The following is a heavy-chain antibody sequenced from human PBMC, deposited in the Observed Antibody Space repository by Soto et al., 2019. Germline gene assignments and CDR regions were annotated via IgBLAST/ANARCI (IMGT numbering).Heavy chain of an antibody. V-gene: IGHV3-23*01. CDR3: AKDPPLGYDFWTGYYFDY. D-gene: IGHD3-3*01. J-gene: IGHJ4*02. Sequence: EVQLLESGGGLVQPGGSLRLSCAASGFTFSSYAMSWVRQAPGKGLEWVSAISGSGGSTYYADSVKGRFTISRDNSKNTLYLQMNSLRAEDTAVYYCAKDPPLGYDFWTGYYFDYWGQGTLVTVSS. CDR1: GFTFSSYA. CDR2: ISGSGGST.